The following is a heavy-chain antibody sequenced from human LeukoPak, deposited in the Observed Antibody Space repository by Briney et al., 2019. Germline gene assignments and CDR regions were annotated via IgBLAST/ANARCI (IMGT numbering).Heavy chain of an antibody. Sequence: SGGSLRLSCAASGFTFSSYGMHWVRQAPGKGLEWVAVIWYDGSNKYYADSVKGRFTISRDNSKNTLYLQMNSLRAEDTAVYYCAKGKSPYYYYYYMDVWGKGTTVTVSS. V-gene: IGHV3-33*06. CDR3: AKGKSPYYYYYYMDV. J-gene: IGHJ6*03. CDR2: IWYDGSNK. CDR1: GFTFSSYG.